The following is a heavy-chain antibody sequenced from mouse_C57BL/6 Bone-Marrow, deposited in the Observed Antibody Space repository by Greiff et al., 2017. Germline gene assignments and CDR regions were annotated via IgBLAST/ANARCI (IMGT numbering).Heavy chain of an antibody. V-gene: IGHV10-1*01. D-gene: IGHD2-4*01. Sequence: EVQGVESGGGLVQPKGSLKLSCAASGFSFNTYAMNWVRQAPGKGLEWVARIRSKSNNYATYYADSVKDRFTISRDDSESMLYLQMNNLKTEDTAMYYCVSPYDYDGSFAYWGQGTLVTVSA. CDR3: VSPYDYDGSFAY. J-gene: IGHJ3*01. CDR1: GFSFNTYA. CDR2: IRSKSNNYAT.